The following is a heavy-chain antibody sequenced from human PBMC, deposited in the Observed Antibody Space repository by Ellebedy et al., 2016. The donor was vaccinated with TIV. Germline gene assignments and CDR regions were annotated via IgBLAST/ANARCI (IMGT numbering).Heavy chain of an antibody. CDR1: GFTFSSYA. V-gene: IGHV3-30-3*01. J-gene: IGHJ4*02. CDR3: ARVTYYYGSGSYYHPFDY. Sequence: GESLKISCAASGFTFSSYAMHWVRQAPGKGLEWVAVISYDGSNKYYADSVKGRFTISRDNSKNTLYLQMNSLRAEDTAVYYCARVTYYYGSGSYYHPFDYWGQGTLVTVSS. CDR2: ISYDGSNK. D-gene: IGHD3-10*01.